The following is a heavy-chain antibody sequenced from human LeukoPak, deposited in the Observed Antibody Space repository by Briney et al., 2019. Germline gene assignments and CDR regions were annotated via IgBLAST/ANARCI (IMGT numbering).Heavy chain of an antibody. D-gene: IGHD3-10*01. CDR3: ASAYGSGSYYPNDY. J-gene: IGHJ4*02. V-gene: IGHV3-21*01. CDR1: GFTFSSYS. CDR2: ISSSSSYI. Sequence: PRGSLRLSCAASGFTFSSYSMNWVRQAPGKGLEWVSSISSSSSYIYYADSVKGRFTISRDNAKNSLYLQMNSLRAEDTAVYYCASAYGSGSYYPNDYWGQGTLVTVSS.